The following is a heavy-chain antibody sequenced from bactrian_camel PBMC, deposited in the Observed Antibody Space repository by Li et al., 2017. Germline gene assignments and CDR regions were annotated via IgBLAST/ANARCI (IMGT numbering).Heavy chain of an antibody. V-gene: IGHV3S53*01. CDR2: IDNDGNT. Sequence: HVQLVESGGGSVQAGGSLRLSCVASGSMPSVDCLGWVRQAPGKEREAVAAIDNDGNTNYADSVEGRFTVSQDSAKNTLYLQMNSLKPEDTAMYYCAADLVTGGNWRSIDHWSYWGQGTQVTVS. J-gene: IGHJ4*01. D-gene: IGHD7*01. CDR1: GSMPSVDC. CDR3: AADLVTGGNWRSIDHWSY.